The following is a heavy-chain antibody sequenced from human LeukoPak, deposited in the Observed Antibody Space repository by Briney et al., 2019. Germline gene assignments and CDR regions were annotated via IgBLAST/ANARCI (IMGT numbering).Heavy chain of an antibody. J-gene: IGHJ4*02. D-gene: IGHD3-10*01. Sequence: ASVEVSCKTSGYTFTGYYIHWVRQAPGQGLECLGWINPTGGGTKYAQKFQGRVTMTRDTSINTAYLELTGLRSDDTAVYYCARDRYYESGRADYWGQGTLVTVSS. CDR1: GYTFTGYY. CDR2: INPTGGGT. CDR3: ARDRYYESGRADY. V-gene: IGHV1-2*02.